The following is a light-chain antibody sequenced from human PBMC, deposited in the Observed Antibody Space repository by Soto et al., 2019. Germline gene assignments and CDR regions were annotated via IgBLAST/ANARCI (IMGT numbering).Light chain of an antibody. CDR3: AAWDDSLNGQV. J-gene: IGLJ1*01. Sequence: QSVLTQPPSASGTPGQRVTISCSGSSSYIGSNTVNWYQQLPGTAPKLLIYSNNQRPSGVPDRFSGSKSGTSASLAISGLQSEDEADYYCAAWDDSLNGQVFGTGTKLTVL. V-gene: IGLV1-44*01. CDR2: SNN. CDR1: SSYIGSNT.